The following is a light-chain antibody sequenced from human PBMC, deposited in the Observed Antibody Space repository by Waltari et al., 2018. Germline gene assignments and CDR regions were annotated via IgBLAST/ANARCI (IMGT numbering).Light chain of an antibody. CDR3: CSYAGSSTLV. V-gene: IGLV2-23*02. J-gene: IGLJ2*01. Sequence: QSALTQPASVSGSPGQSITISCTGTSSDVGSYNLVSWYQQHPGKAPKLVIYEVRKRPSGVSNLFSGSKSGNTASLTISGLQAEDEADYYCCSYAGSSTLVFGGGTKLTVL. CDR1: SSDVGSYNL. CDR2: EVR.